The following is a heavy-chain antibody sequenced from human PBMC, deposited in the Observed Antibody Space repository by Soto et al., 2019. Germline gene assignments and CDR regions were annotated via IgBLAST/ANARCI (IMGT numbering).Heavy chain of an antibody. J-gene: IGHJ5*02. CDR3: ARGAATVIPGWFDT. D-gene: IGHD4-17*01. Sequence: PSETLSLTCAASGYFISSGYYWGWIRQTPGKGLEWIASIYHSGSTYYNPSLKSQVTISVDTSKNQFSLKLTSVTAADTAVYYCARGAATVIPGWFDTWGQGIMVTVSS. CDR1: GYFISSGYY. CDR2: IYHSGST. V-gene: IGHV4-38-2*01.